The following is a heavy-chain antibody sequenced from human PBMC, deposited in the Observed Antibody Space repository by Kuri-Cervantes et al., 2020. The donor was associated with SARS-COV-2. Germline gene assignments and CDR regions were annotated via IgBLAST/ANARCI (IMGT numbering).Heavy chain of an antibody. J-gene: IGHJ4*02. D-gene: IGHD2-21*01. CDR2: ISFDGGKS. V-gene: IGHV3-30*18. Sequence: GESLKISCAASGFTFSNYNMHWVRQAPGKGLEWVALISFDGGKSYYGDFVKGRFTISRDNSQNTLQLQMKSLRDEDTAIYYCAKDRAGVHDFWGQGTLVTVSS. CDR1: GFTFSNYN. CDR3: AKDRAGVHDF.